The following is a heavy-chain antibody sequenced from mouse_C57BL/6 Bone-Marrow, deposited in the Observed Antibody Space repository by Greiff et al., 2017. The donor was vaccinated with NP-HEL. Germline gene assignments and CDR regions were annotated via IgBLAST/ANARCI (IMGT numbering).Heavy chain of an antibody. CDR3: SEESAVYYSAYYYASSYWAMDY. V-gene: IGHV1-87*01. J-gene: IGHJ4*01. CDR2: GQGLEWIG. D-gene: IGHD1-1*01. CDR1: YTFSRRVH. Sequence: VQLQQSGPELARPWASVKISCQAFYTFSRRVHFAIRDTNYWMQWVKQRPGQGLEWIGAIYPGNGDTRYTQKFKGKATLTADKYSSTAYMQISSLTSEESAVYYSAYYYASSYWAMDYWGQGTSVTVSS.